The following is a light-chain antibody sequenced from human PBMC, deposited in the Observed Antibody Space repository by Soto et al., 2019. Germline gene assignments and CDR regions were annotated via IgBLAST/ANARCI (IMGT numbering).Light chain of an antibody. CDR1: QSINNF. CDR3: QQTFNPPRT. J-gene: IGKJ2*01. CDR2: VAS. V-gene: IGKV1-39*01. Sequence: DIQMTQSPSSLSASIGDRVTITCRANQSINNFLNWYQHRPGQAPQLLIYVASSLQSGVPSRFSGSGSGTDFTLTISSLQPEDFATYFCQQTFNPPRTFGQGTKLEIK.